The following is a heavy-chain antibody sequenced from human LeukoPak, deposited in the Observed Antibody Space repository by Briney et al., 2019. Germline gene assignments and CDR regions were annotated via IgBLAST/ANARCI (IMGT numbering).Heavy chain of an antibody. J-gene: IGHJ6*02. V-gene: IGHV4-4*07. CDR1: GGSISSYY. Sequence: PSETLSLTCTVSGGSISSYYWSWIRQPAGKGLEWIGRIYTRGSTNYNPSLKSRVTMSVDTSKNQFSLKLSSVTAADTAVYYCARSRLYGDYYYYYGMDVWGQGTTVTVSS. CDR2: IYTRGST. D-gene: IGHD4-17*01. CDR3: ARSRLYGDYYYYYGMDV.